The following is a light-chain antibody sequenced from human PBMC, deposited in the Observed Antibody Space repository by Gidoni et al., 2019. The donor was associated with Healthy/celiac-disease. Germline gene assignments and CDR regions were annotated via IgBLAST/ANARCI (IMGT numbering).Light chain of an antibody. CDR2: GAS. CDR3: QQYGSSPLT. J-gene: IGKJ4*01. Sequence: ETVLTQSQRTLSLSPGERSTLSCRASQSVSSSYLAWYQQKPGQAPRLLIYGASSRATGIPDRFSGSGSGTDFTLTISRLEPEDFAVYYCQQYGSSPLTFGGGTKVEIK. V-gene: IGKV3-20*01. CDR1: QSVSSSY.